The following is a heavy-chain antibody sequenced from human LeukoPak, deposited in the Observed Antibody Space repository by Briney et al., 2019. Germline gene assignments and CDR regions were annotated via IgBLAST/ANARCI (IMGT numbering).Heavy chain of an antibody. D-gene: IGHD1-26*01. CDR2: IIPILGIA. CDR1: GGTFSSYT. V-gene: IGHV1-69*02. CDR3: ASERGSYNDAFDI. J-gene: IGHJ3*02. Sequence: SVKVSCKASGGTFSSYTISWVRQAPGQGLEWMGRIIPILGIANYAQKFQGRVTITADKSTRTAYMELSSLRSEDTAVYYCASERGSYNDAFDIWGQGTMVTVSS.